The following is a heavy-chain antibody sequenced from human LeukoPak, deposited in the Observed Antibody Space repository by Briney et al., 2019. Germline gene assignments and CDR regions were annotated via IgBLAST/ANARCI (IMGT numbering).Heavy chain of an antibody. CDR2: IYYSGST. D-gene: IGHD6-19*01. CDR1: GGSISSSSYY. V-gene: IGHV4-39*07. Sequence: SETLSLTCTVSGGSISSSSYYWGWIRQPPGKGLEWIGSIYYSGSTYYNPSLKSRVTISVDTSKNQFSLKLSSVTAADTAVYYCARAPLGIAVAGSDAFDIWGQGTMVTVSS. J-gene: IGHJ3*02. CDR3: ARAPLGIAVAGSDAFDI.